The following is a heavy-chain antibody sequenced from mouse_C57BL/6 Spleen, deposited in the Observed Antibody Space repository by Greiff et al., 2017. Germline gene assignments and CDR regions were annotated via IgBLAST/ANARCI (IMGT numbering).Heavy chain of an antibody. CDR1: GFTFSSYA. V-gene: IGHV5-4*01. D-gene: IGHD1-1*01. CDR2: ISDGGSYT. CDR3: AREGRLLRYGWYFDV. J-gene: IGHJ1*03. Sequence: EVQRVESGGGLVKPGGSLKLSCAASGFTFSSYAMSWVRQTPEKRLEWVATISDGGSYTYYPDNVKGRFTISRDNAKNNLYLQMSHLKSEDTAMYYCAREGRLLRYGWYFDVWGTGTTVTVSS.